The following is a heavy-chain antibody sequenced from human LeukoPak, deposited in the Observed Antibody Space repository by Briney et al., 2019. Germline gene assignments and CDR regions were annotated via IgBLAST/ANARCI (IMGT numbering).Heavy chain of an antibody. V-gene: IGHV3-30*18. Sequence: GGSLRLSCVVSGFTFSSYAMSWVRQAPGKGLEWVAVISYDGSNKYYADSVKGRFTISRDNSKNTLYLQMNSLRAEDTAVYYCAKDNSPTAYYYYGMDVWGQGTTVTVSS. J-gene: IGHJ6*02. CDR1: GFTFSSYA. CDR3: AKDNSPTAYYYYGMDV. D-gene: IGHD2/OR15-2a*01. CDR2: ISYDGSNK.